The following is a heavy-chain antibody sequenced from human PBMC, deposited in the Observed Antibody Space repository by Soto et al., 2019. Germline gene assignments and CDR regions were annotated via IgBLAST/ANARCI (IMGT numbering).Heavy chain of an antibody. CDR1: GVSIFSHSYY. CDR2: INHRGST. J-gene: IGHJ4*02. V-gene: IGHV4-39*01. D-gene: IGHD2-15*01. Sequence: PSETLSLTCTVSGVSIFSHSYYWGWIRQAPGKGLEWIATINHRGSTYHNPSLKSRVTMSVDTSKNQFSLNLSSVTAADTAVYYCARSYAPRYSSGNNHFDLWGQGTMVTVSS. CDR3: ARSYAPRYSSGNNHFDL.